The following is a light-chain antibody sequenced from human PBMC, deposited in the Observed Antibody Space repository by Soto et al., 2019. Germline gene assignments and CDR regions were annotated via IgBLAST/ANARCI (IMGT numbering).Light chain of an antibody. J-gene: IGLJ2*01. CDR1: CSNIENNY. V-gene: IGLV1-51*01. Sequence: QSVLTQPPSVSAAPGQKVTISCSGSCSNIENNYVSWYQQLPGTAPKLLIYDNNKRPSGIPDRFSGSKSGTSATLGITGLQTGDEADYYCGTWDSSLSAGVFGGGTKLTVL. CDR3: GTWDSSLSAGV. CDR2: DNN.